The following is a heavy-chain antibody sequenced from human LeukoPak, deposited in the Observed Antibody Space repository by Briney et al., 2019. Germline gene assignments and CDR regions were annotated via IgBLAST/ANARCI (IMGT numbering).Heavy chain of an antibody. J-gene: IGHJ4*02. CDR3: ARGLGIAAAGTFDY. CDR1: GGSFSGYY. Sequence: SETLSLTCAVYGGSFSGYYWSWIRQPPGKGLEWIGEINHSGSTNYNPSLKSRVTISVDTSKNQFSLKLSSVTAADTAVYYCARGLGIAAAGTFDYWSQGTLVTVSS. CDR2: INHSGST. D-gene: IGHD6-13*01. V-gene: IGHV4-34*01.